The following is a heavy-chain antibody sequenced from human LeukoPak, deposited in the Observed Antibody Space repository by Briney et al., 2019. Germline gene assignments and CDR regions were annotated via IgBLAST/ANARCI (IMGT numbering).Heavy chain of an antibody. CDR2: LSSSGSTI. CDR3: ARDRRYCSSTSCYLDYFDY. V-gene: IGHV3-48*04. Sequence: VKPGGSLRLSCAASGFTFSRNSMNWVRQAPGKGLEWVSYLSSSGSTIYYADSVKGRFTISRDNAKNSLYLQMNSLRAEDTAVYYCARDRRYCSSTSCYLDYFDYWGQGTLVTVSS. J-gene: IGHJ4*02. CDR1: GFTFSRNS. D-gene: IGHD2-2*01.